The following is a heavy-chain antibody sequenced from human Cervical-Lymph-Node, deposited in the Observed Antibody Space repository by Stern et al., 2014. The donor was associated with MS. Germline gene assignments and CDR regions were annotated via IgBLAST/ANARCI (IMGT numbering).Heavy chain of an antibody. CDR2: ISSSSSYI. V-gene: IGHV3-21*01. CDR3: ASFIGGSGWSSYYYYGMDV. D-gene: IGHD6-19*01. CDR1: GFTFSSYS. J-gene: IGHJ6*02. Sequence: VQLVESGGGLVKPGGSLRLSCAASGFTFSSYSMNWVRQAPGKGLEWVSSISSSSSYIYYADSVKGRFTISRDNAKNSLYLQMNSLRAEDTAVYYCASFIGGSGWSSYYYYGMDVWGQGTTVTVSS.